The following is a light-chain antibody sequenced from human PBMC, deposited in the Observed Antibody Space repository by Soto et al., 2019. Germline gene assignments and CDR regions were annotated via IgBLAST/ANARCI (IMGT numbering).Light chain of an antibody. Sequence: QSALTQPASVSGSPGQSITISCTGTSSDVNTYNYVSWYQQRPGKAPKLMIYEVSNRPSGVSNRFSGSKSGDTASLTVSGLQAEDEADYYCSSYTSNSTLLFGGGTKLTVL. V-gene: IGLV2-14*01. CDR3: SSYTSNSTLL. CDR2: EVS. J-gene: IGLJ2*01. CDR1: SSDVNTYNY.